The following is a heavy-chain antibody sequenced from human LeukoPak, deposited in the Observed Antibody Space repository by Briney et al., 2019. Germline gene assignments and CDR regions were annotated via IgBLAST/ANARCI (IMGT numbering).Heavy chain of an antibody. J-gene: IGHJ4*02. Sequence: PGGSLRLSCVASGLSFSTYSMNWVRQAPGKGLEWIAYISSTTTYYADSVKGRFTISRDNAKNSLYPQMNSLRAEDTAVYYCAKDIGSYYDYWGQGILVTVSS. V-gene: IGHV3-48*04. CDR1: GLSFSTYS. CDR2: ISSTTT. D-gene: IGHD3-10*01. CDR3: AKDIGSYYDY.